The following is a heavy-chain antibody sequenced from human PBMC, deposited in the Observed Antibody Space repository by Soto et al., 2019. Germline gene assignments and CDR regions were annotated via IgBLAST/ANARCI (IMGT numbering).Heavy chain of an antibody. Sequence: SETLSLTCTVSGGSISSYYWSWIRQPPGKGLEWIGYIYYSGSTNYNPSLKSRVTISVDTSKNQFSLKLSSVTAADTAVYYCARAARGRYSSGWGNDYWGQRTLVTVSS. CDR1: GGSISSYY. V-gene: IGHV4-59*01. CDR2: IYYSGST. CDR3: ARAARGRYSSGWGNDY. D-gene: IGHD6-19*01. J-gene: IGHJ4*02.